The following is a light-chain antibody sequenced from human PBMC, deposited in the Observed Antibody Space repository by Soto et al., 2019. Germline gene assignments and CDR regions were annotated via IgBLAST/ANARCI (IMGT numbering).Light chain of an antibody. CDR2: DVS. Sequence: LTQPASVSGSPGQSITISCTGTSSDVGGYNYVSWYQQHPGKAPKLMIYDVSNRPSGVSNRFSGSKSGNTASLTISGLQAEDEADYYCSSYTSSSTLFGGGTKLTVL. CDR1: SSDVGGYNY. CDR3: SSYTSSSTL. J-gene: IGLJ2*01. V-gene: IGLV2-14*01.